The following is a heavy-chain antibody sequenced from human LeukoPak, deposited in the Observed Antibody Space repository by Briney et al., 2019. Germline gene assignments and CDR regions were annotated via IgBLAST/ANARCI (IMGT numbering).Heavy chain of an antibody. CDR2: IYYSGST. Sequence: SETLSLTCTVSGVSISSHYWSWLRQPPGKGLEWFGYIYYSGSTNYNPSLKSRVTISVDTSKNQFSLKLSSVTAADTAVYYCARYNYYDSSGLDYWGQGTLVTVSS. V-gene: IGHV4-59*11. CDR1: GVSISSHY. D-gene: IGHD3-22*01. J-gene: IGHJ4*02. CDR3: ARYNYYDSSGLDY.